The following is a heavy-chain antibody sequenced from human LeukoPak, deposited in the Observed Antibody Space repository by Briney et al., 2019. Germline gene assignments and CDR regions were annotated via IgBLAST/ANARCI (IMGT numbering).Heavy chain of an antibody. V-gene: IGHV1-18*01. CDR2: ISPYNGDT. Sequence: ASVKVSCKASGYTFTTYGVTWVRQAPGQGLEWMGWISPYNGDTNYAQNLQGRVTLTTDTSTSTAYMELRSLRSDDTAVYYCARVGAVAAVFGYWGQGTLVTVSS. CDR1: GYTFTTYG. CDR3: ARVGAVAAVFGY. J-gene: IGHJ4*02. D-gene: IGHD6-19*01.